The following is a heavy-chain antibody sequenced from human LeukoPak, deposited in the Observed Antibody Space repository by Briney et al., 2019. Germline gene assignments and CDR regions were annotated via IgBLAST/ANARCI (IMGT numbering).Heavy chain of an antibody. CDR2: INPNSGGT. CDR1: GYTFTGYY. D-gene: IGHD3-16*01. J-gene: IGHJ4*02. Sequence: GASVKVSCKASGYTFTGYYMHWVRQAPGQGLEWMGWINPNSGGTNYAQKFQGRVTMTRDTSISTAYMELSRLRSDDTAVYYCARYVERLGDYLDYWGQGTVDTVSS. CDR3: ARYVERLGDYLDY. V-gene: IGHV1-2*02.